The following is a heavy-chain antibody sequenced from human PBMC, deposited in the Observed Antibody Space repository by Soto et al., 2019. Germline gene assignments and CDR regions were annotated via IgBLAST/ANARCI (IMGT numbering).Heavy chain of an antibody. CDR2: INVGNGNT. CDR3: ASSSIAARPVYYYYMDV. J-gene: IGHJ6*03. CDR1: GYTFTNSA. D-gene: IGHD6-6*01. V-gene: IGHV1-3*01. Sequence: ASVKVSCKASGYTFTNSAIHWVRQAPGQTLEWMGWINVGNGNTKYSQKFQGRVTMTRDTSTNTAYMELSSLRSEDTAVYYCASSSIAARPVYYYYMDVCGKGTTVTVSS.